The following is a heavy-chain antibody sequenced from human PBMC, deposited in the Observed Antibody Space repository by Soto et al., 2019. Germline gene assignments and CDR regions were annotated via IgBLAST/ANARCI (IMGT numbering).Heavy chain of an antibody. Sequence: WASVXVSFKSCCYTVTIYGIIFFLQAPGQGLEWMAWINPYNGNTKYAEKFLGRVTVTTDTSTATAYMEVRSLTSDDTAVFYCARVGVGIEATSVWPYWGQGTPVTVYS. CDR3: ARVGVGIEATSVWPY. V-gene: IGHV1-18*01. J-gene: IGHJ4*02. CDR2: INPYNGNT. CDR1: CYTVTIYG. D-gene: IGHD3-16*01.